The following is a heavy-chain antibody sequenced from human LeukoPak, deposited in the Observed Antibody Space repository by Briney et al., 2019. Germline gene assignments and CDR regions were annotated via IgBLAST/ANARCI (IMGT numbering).Heavy chain of an antibody. Sequence: SETLSPTCTVSGGSISSYYWSWIRQPPGKGLEWIGYIYYSGSTNYNPSLKSRVTISVDTSKNQFSLKLSSVTAADTAVYYCASSHMLQYCSRTNCGREFDTWGQGTLVTVSS. CDR3: ASSHMLQYCSRTNCGREFDT. D-gene: IGHD2-2*01. CDR1: GGSISSYY. J-gene: IGHJ5*02. CDR2: IYYSGST. V-gene: IGHV4-59*01.